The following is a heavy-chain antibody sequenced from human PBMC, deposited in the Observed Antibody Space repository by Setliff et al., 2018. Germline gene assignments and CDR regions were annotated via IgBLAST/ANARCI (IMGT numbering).Heavy chain of an antibody. CDR3: ARVGTAGGYYFDF. Sequence: GESLKISCKGSGYKFNSHWIGWVRQMPGKGLEWIGIIFPADSDTRYSPSFQGQVTISADKSISTAYVQWRSLKASDTAMYYCARVGTAGGYYFDFWGQGALVTVSS. CDR1: GYKFNSHW. D-gene: IGHD2-15*01. V-gene: IGHV5-51*01. J-gene: IGHJ4*02. CDR2: IFPADSDT.